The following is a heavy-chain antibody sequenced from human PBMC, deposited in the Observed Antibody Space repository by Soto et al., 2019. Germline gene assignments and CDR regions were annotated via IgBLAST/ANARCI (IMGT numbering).Heavy chain of an antibody. Sequence: GASVKVSCKASGYTFTNYHIHWVRQAPGQGLEWMGRMNPNSGNTGYAQKFQGRVTMTRNTSISTAYMELSSLRSEDTAVYYCATPSPIFGGDGFDPWGQGTLVTVSS. CDR2: MNPNSGNT. V-gene: IGHV1-8*01. CDR3: ATPSPIFGGDGFDP. J-gene: IGHJ5*02. D-gene: IGHD3-3*01. CDR1: GYTFTNYH.